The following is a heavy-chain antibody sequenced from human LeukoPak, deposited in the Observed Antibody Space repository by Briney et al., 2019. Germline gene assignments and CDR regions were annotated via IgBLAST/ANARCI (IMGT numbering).Heavy chain of an antibody. CDR1: GYTFTDYY. Sequence: ASVKVSCKASGYTFTDYYIHWVRQAPGQGLEWMGWINPNSGVTNYAQKFQGRVTMTRDTSITTAYMELSRLRSDDTAVYYCARDLRSSWYRAASLDPWGQGTLVTVSS. CDR2: INPNSGVT. CDR3: ARDLRSSWYRAASLDP. D-gene: IGHD6-13*01. J-gene: IGHJ5*02. V-gene: IGHV1-2*02.